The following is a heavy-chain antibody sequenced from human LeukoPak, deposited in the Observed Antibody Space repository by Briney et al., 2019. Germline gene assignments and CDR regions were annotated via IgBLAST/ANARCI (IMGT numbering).Heavy chain of an antibody. Sequence: GGSLRLSCAASGFTFSSYEMNWVRQAPGKGLEWVSYISSSGSTIYYADSEKGRFTISRDNAKNSLYLQMNSLRAEDTAVYYCAGGLGELSFYSYWGQGTLVTVSS. D-gene: IGHD3-16*02. CDR2: ISSSGSTI. CDR1: GFTFSSYE. J-gene: IGHJ4*02. CDR3: AGGLGELSFYSY. V-gene: IGHV3-48*03.